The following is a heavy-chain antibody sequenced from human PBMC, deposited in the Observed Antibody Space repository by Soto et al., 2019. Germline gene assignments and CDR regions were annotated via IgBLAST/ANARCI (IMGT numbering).Heavy chain of an antibody. V-gene: IGHV4-30-2*06. CDR3: AREIPRDGYNFGSGAMGV. J-gene: IGHJ6*02. D-gene: IGHD5-12*01. Sequence: SETLSLTCTVSGGSINRAGHSWGWVRQSPGKGLEWIGYSYPRGSSYYNPSLKSRVTISLDTSKNQFSLRLTSVTAADTAVYYCAREIPRDGYNFGSGAMGVWGQGTTVTVSS. CDR1: GGSINRAGHS. CDR2: SYPRGSS.